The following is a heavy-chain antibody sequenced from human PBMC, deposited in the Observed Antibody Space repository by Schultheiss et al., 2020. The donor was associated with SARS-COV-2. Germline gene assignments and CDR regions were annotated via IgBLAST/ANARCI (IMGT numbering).Heavy chain of an antibody. CDR2: IYYSGST. D-gene: IGHD5-18*01. CDR1: GGSFSGYY. J-gene: IGHJ6*02. CDR3: ARTYSYGFRSSSWAYYYGMDV. V-gene: IGHV4-34*01. Sequence: SETLSLTCAVYGGSFSGYYWSWIRQPPGKGLEWIGSIYYSGSTNYNPSLKSRVTISVDTSKNQFSLKLSSVTAADTAVYYCARTYSYGFRSSSWAYYYGMDVWGQGTTVTVSS.